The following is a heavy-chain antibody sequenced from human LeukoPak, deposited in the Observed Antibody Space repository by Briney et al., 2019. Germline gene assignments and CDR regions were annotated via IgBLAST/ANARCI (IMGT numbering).Heavy chain of an antibody. CDR1: GGSVSTISHF. V-gene: IGHV4-39*01. Sequence: PSETLSLTCTVSGGSVSTISHFWDWVRQPPGKGLEWIVSLSDTGTTYYNPSLESRVTMSVDTTKNQFSLKLSSVTAADTAVYYCARRDHTGRSHAWFDPWGQGTLVTVSS. CDR3: ARRDHTGRSHAWFDP. D-gene: IGHD1-14*01. CDR2: LSDTGTT. J-gene: IGHJ5*02.